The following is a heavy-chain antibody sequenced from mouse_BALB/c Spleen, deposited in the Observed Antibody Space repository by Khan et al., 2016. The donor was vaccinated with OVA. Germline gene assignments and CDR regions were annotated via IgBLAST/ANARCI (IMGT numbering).Heavy chain of an antibody. CDR3: AREASGWDFSFPY. J-gene: IGHJ3*01. CDR2: INPYNAGT. Sequence: VQLQQSGPELVEPGASVKMSCKASGYTFTNYVMHWVKQKPGQGLEWIGYINPYNAGTRYNEKFKGKATLTSDISSTISYMELSSLTSEDSAVYYWAREASGWDFSFPYWGQGTLVTVSA. V-gene: IGHV1S136*01. D-gene: IGHD4-1*01. CDR1: GYTFTNYV.